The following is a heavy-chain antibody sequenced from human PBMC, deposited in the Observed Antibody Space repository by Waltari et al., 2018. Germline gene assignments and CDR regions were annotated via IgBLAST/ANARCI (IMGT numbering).Heavy chain of an antibody. Sequence: QVQLQESGPGLVKPSETLSPTCTVSGGSVKSVYYFCAWIRQPPGKGLEWIGYIYYSGSTNYNPSLKSRVTISVDTSKNQFSLKLSSVTAADTAVYYCASLEYYYYYMDVWGKGTTVTVSS. V-gene: IGHV4-61*01. CDR3: ASLEYYYYYMDV. CDR1: GGSVKSVYYF. J-gene: IGHJ6*03. CDR2: IYYSGST. D-gene: IGHD3-10*01.